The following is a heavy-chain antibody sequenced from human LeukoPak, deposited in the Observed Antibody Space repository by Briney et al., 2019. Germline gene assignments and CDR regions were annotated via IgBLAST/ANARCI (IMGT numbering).Heavy chain of an antibody. J-gene: IGHJ3*02. V-gene: IGHV4-59*01. CDR3: ARGFHSYDAFDI. CDR1: GGSISSYY. CDR2: IYYSGST. Sequence: SETLSLTCAVSGGSISSYYWSWIRQPPGKGLEWIGYIYYSGSTNYNPSLKSRVTISVDTSKNQFSLELSSVTAADTAVYYCARGFHSYDAFDIWGQGTMVTVSS. D-gene: IGHD5-18*01.